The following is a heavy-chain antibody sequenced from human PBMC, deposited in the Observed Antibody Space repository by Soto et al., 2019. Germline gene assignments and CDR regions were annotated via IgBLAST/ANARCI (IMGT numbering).Heavy chain of an antibody. V-gene: IGHV1-18*01. CDR3: ARGRYGDY. D-gene: IGHD1-1*01. CDR1: GYAFTTYG. J-gene: IGHJ4*02. CDR2: ISAHNGNT. Sequence: QVHLVQSGAEVKKPGASVKVACKGSGYAFTTYGITWVRQAPGQGLEWMGWISAHNGNTNYAQKLQGRVTVTRDTSSSTAYMELRSLRSDDTAVYYCARGRYGDYWGQGALVTVSS.